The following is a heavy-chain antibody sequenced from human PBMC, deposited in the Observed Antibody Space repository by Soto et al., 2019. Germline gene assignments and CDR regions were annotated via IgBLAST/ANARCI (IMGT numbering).Heavy chain of an antibody. Sequence: QVQLVQSGAEVKKPGASVKVSCKASGYTFASYGISWVRQAPGQGLEWMGWISAYNGNTNYAQKLQGRVTMTTDTSTSTADMELRSLRSDDTAVYYCARNPETDSSSWYGDYWGQGTLVTVSS. CDR1: GYTFASYG. V-gene: IGHV1-18*01. D-gene: IGHD6-13*01. CDR3: ARNPETDSSSWYGDY. CDR2: ISAYNGNT. J-gene: IGHJ4*02.